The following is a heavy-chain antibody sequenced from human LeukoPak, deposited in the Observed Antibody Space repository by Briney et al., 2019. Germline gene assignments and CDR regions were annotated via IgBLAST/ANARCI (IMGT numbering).Heavy chain of an antibody. D-gene: IGHD4-17*01. CDR2: ISSSSSYI. V-gene: IGHV3-21*01. CDR1: GFTFSSYS. CDR3: ARDSDYGAPVGAFDI. J-gene: IGHJ3*02. Sequence: GGSLRLSCAASGFTFSSYSMNWVRQAPGKGLEWVSSISSSSSYIYYADSVKGRFTISRDNAKNSLYLQMNSLRAEDTAVYYCARDSDYGAPVGAFDIWGQRTMVSVSS.